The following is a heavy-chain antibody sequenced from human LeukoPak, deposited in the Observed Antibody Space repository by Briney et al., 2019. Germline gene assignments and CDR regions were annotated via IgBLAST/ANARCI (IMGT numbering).Heavy chain of an antibody. CDR1: GYSISSGYY. V-gene: IGHV4-38-2*02. Sequence: PSETLSLTCTVSGYSISSGYYWGWIRQPPGKGLEWIGSIYHSGSTYYNPSLKSRVTISVDTSKNQFSLKLSSVTAADTAVYYCASTPRGRGGDCYSGRDFDYWGQGTLVTVSS. J-gene: IGHJ4*02. D-gene: IGHD2-21*02. CDR3: ASTPRGRGGDCYSGRDFDY. CDR2: IYHSGST.